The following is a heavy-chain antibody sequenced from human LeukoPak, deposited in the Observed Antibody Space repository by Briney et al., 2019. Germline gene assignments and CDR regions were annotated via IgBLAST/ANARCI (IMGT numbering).Heavy chain of an antibody. D-gene: IGHD3-22*01. V-gene: IGHV3-21*01. CDR2: TSSSSSYI. CDR3: ARGLYYDSSGYEPLDY. Sequence: TGGSLRLSCAASGFTFSSYSMNWVRQAPGKGLEWVSSTSSSSSYIYYADSVKGRFTISRDNAKNSLYLQMNSLRAEDTAVYYCARGLYYDSSGYEPLDYWGQGTLVTVSS. J-gene: IGHJ4*02. CDR1: GFTFSSYS.